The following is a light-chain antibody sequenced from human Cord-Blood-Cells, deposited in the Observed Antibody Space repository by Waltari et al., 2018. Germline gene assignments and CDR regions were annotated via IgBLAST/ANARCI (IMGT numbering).Light chain of an antibody. CDR1: SSTIGNND. CDR2: YDD. CDR3: AAWDDSLNGYV. V-gene: IGLV1-36*01. J-gene: IGLJ1*01. Sequence: QSVLTQPPSVSDAPRQRVTISCSGSSSTIGNNDVIWYQQPPGKAPKLLIYYDDLLPSGVSDRFSGSKSGTSASLAISGLQSEDEADYYCAAWDDSLNGYVFGTGTKVTVL.